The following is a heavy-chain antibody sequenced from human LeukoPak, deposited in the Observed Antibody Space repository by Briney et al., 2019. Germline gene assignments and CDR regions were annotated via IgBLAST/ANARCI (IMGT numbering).Heavy chain of an antibody. CDR2: IIPIFGTA. Sequence: AAVKVSCKASGGTFSSYAISWVRQAPGQGLEWMGGIIPIFGTANYAQKFQGRVTITTDESTSPAHMELSSLRSEDTAVYYCARARPAGINWFDPWRQGTLVTVSS. CDR3: ARARPAGINWFDP. J-gene: IGHJ5*02. D-gene: IGHD3-10*01. V-gene: IGHV1-69*05. CDR1: GGTFSSYA.